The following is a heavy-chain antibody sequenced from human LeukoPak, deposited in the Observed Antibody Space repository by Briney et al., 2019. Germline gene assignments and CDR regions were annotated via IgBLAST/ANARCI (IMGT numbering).Heavy chain of an antibody. V-gene: IGHV3-48*02. D-gene: IGHD2-2*01. J-gene: IGHJ4*02. CDR3: ARGRWYCSTTTCLNSFDY. CDR2: ISSSSSTK. CDR1: GFTFSTYN. Sequence: GGSLRLSCAASGFTFSTYNINWVRQAPGKGLEWVSYISSSSSTKYYAESVKGRFTISRDDAKNSLYLQMNSLRDEDTAVYYCARGRWYCSTTTCLNSFDYWGQGTLVTVSS.